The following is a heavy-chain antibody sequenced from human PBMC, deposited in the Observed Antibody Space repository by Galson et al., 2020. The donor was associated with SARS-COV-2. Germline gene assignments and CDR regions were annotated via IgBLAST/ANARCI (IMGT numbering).Heavy chain of an antibody. CDR2: IYYSGST. V-gene: IGHV4-31*03. CDR3: ASGSGSEDAFDI. J-gene: IGHJ3*02. Sequence: ASETLSLTCTVSGGSISSGGYYWSWIRQHPGKGLEWIGYIYYSGSTYYNPSLKSRVTISVDTSKNQFSLKLSSVTAADTAVYYCASGSGSEDAFDIWGQGTMVTVSS. CDR1: GGSISSGGYY. D-gene: IGHD3-10*01.